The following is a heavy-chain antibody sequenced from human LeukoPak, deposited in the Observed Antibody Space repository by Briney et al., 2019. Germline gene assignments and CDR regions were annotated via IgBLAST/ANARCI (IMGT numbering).Heavy chain of an antibody. CDR2: ISAYNGNT. CDR3: ARESSGWYYYYMDV. Sequence: ASVKVSCKASGYTFTSYGISWARQAPGQGLEWMGWISAYNGNTNYAQKLHGRLTMTTDTSTSTAYMELRSLRSDDTAVYYCARESSGWYYYYMDVWGKGTTVTVSS. J-gene: IGHJ6*03. D-gene: IGHD6-19*01. CDR1: GYTFTSYG. V-gene: IGHV1-18*01.